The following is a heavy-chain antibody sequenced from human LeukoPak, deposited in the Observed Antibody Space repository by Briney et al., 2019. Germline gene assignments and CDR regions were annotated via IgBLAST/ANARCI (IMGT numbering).Heavy chain of an antibody. CDR3: ALDSGWSAFDI. CDR2: IYYSGST. J-gene: IGHJ3*02. CDR1: GGSISSSSYY. D-gene: IGHD6-19*01. V-gene: IGHV4-39*01. Sequence: SETLSLTCTVSGGSISSSSYYCGWIRQPPGKGLEWIGSIYYSGSTYYNPSLKSRVTISVDTSKNQFSLKLSSVTAADTAVYYCALDSGWSAFDIWGQGTMVTVSS.